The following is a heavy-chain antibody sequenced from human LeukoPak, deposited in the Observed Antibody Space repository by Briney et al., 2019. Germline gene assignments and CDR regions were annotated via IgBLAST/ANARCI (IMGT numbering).Heavy chain of an antibody. J-gene: IGHJ4*02. CDR3: AREGRHYDFWSGRILFDY. D-gene: IGHD3-3*01. V-gene: IGHV3-74*01. CDR1: GFTFSSYW. Sequence: GGSLGLSCAASGFTFSSYWMHWVRQAPGKGLVWVSRINTDGSSTSYADSVKGRFTISRDNAKNTLYLQMNSLRAEDTAVYYCAREGRHYDFWSGRILFDYWGQGTLVTVSS. CDR2: INTDGSST.